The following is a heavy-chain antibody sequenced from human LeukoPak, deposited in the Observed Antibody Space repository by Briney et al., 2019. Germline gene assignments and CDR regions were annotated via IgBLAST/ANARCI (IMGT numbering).Heavy chain of an antibody. V-gene: IGHV3-48*01. CDR1: GFTFSSYS. J-gene: IGHJ4*02. CDR2: ISSSSSSI. D-gene: IGHD3-3*01. Sequence: GGSLRFSCAASGFTFSSYSMNWVGKAPGEGLEGVSYISSSSSSIYYADSVKGRFTISRDNAKNSLYLQMNSLKAEDTAVYYCTPNFWSAYEGYWGQGTLVTVSS. CDR3: TPNFWSAYEGY.